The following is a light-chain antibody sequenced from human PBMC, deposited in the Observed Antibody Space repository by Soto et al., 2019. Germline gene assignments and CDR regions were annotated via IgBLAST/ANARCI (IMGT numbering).Light chain of an antibody. J-gene: IGKJ4*01. CDR3: QQPDTFPLT. CDR1: QGISSW. CDR2: AAS. V-gene: IGKV1-12*01. Sequence: DIQMTQSPSSVSASVGDRVTITCRASQGISSWVAWYQQKPGKAPNLLIYAASSLQSRVPSRFNGSGSGTEFTFTISSLLPDDFATYYCQQPDTFPLTFGGGTKVDIK.